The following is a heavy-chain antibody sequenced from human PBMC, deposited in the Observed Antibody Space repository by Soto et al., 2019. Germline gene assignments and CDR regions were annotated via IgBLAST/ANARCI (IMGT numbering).Heavy chain of an antibody. CDR1: GDSVSGDSAA. CDR3: AGTTSHHWLYMDV. D-gene: IGHD1-1*01. V-gene: IGHV6-1*01. CDR2: TYYRSRWYN. Sequence: QVQLQASGPGLVKPSQTLSVSCAISGDSVSGDSAAWNWVRLSPSRGLEWLARTYYRSRWYNDYAVSVRRRITVNADTSKNQFSLQLTSVTTEDTAIYFCAGTTSHHWLYMDVWGRGTTVTVSS. J-gene: IGHJ6*03.